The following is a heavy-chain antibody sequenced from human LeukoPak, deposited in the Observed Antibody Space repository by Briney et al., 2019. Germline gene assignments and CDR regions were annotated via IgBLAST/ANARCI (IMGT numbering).Heavy chain of an antibody. CDR1: GFTFSSYS. Sequence: PGGSLRLSCAASGFTFSSYSMNWVRQAPGKGLEWVSYISSSSSTIYYADSVKGRFTISRDNSKNTVYLQMNSLRAEDTAVYYCARASLGGVLDYWGQGTLVTVSS. D-gene: IGHD3-10*01. J-gene: IGHJ4*02. V-gene: IGHV3-48*04. CDR3: ARASLGGVLDY. CDR2: ISSSSSTI.